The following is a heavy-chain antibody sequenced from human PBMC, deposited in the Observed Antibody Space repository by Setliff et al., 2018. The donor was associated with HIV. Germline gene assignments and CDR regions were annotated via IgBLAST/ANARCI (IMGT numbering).Heavy chain of an antibody. CDR3: AKDAAALPAINYYYYYIDF. Sequence: GESLKISCQGSGYSFTSYWIGWVRQMPGKGLEWVSFIRYDGSNKKYADSVKGQFTISRDNSKNTLYLQMNSLRPEDTAVYYCAKDAAALPAINYYYYYIDFWGKGTTVTVSS. J-gene: IGHJ6*03. V-gene: IGHV3-30*02. D-gene: IGHD5-18*01. CDR1: GYSFTSYW. CDR2: IRYDGSNK.